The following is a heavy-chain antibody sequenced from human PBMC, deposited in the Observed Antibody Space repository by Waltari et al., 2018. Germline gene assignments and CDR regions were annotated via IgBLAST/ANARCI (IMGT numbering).Heavy chain of an antibody. V-gene: IGHV3-48*03. CDR2: ISSSGSTI. Sequence: EVQLVESGGGLVQPGGSLRLSCAASGFTFSSYEMNWVRQAPGKGLEWVSYISSSGSTIYYADSVKGRFTISRDNAKNSLYLQMNSLRAEDTAVYYCARQIAVASFDYWGQGTLVTVSS. D-gene: IGHD6-19*01. J-gene: IGHJ4*02. CDR1: GFTFSSYE. CDR3: ARQIAVASFDY.